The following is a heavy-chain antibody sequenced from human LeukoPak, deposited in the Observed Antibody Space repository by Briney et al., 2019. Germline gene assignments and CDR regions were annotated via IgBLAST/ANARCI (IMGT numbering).Heavy chain of an antibody. CDR3: ARYSYNYYDSSGYYDDAFDI. J-gene: IGHJ3*02. CDR1: GGSISSGSYY. V-gene: IGHV4-61*02. CDR2: IYTSGST. Sequence: SQTLSLTCTVSGGSISSGSYYWSWIRQPAGKGLEWIGRIYTSGSTNYNPSLKSRVTISVDTSKNQFSLKLSSVTAADTAVYYCARYSYNYYDSSGYYDDAFDIWGQGTMVTVSS. D-gene: IGHD3-22*01.